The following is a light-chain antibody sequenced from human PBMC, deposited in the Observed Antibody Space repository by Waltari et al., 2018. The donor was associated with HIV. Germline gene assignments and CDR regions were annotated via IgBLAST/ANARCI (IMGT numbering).Light chain of an antibody. Sequence: SYELTQPPSVSVSPGQTARITCYGDALPKEHGFWDQQKSGQAPLLVIYNDRERPSGIPERFSGSSSGTTVTLTITEVQAEDEGDYYCQSADRSGSYLGVIFGGGTKLTVL. CDR3: QSADRSGSYLGVI. CDR1: ALPKEH. J-gene: IGLJ2*01. V-gene: IGLV3-25*03. CDR2: NDR.